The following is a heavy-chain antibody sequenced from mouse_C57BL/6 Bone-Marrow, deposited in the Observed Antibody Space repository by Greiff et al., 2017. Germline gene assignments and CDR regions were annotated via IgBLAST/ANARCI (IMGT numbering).Heavy chain of an antibody. CDR2: IYPRDGST. CDR1: GYTFTSYD. Sequence: QVQLKESGPELVKPGASVKLSCKASGYTFTSYDINWVKQRPGQGLEWIGWIYPRDGSTKYNEKFKGKATLTVDTSSSTAYMELHSLTSEDSAVYCCERLKLDCSSGDWYFDFWGTGTTVTVSS. J-gene: IGHJ1*03. D-gene: IGHD1-1*01. CDR3: ERLKLDCSSGDWYFDF. V-gene: IGHV1-85*01.